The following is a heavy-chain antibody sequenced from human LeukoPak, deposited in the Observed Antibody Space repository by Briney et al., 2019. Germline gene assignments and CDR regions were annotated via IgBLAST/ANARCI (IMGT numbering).Heavy chain of an antibody. CDR1: GFTFDDYA. J-gene: IGHJ3*02. V-gene: IGHV3-43*02. Sequence: QAGGSLRLSCAASGFTFDDYAMHWARQAPGKGLEWVSLISGDGGSTYYADFVKGRFTISRDNSKNSLYLQMNSLRTEDTALYYCAKDIVFWGSGYYLPGAFDIWGQGTTVTVSS. CDR2: ISGDGGST. D-gene: IGHD3-22*01. CDR3: AKDIVFWGSGYYLPGAFDI.